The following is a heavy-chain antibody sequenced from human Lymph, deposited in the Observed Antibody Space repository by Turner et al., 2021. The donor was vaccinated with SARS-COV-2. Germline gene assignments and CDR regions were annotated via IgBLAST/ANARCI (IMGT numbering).Heavy chain of an antibody. Sequence: QVQLVQSGAEVKKPGSSVKVSCKASGGPFRSSAISWGRQAPGQGLEWMGGIIPLLAITNYAQKFQGRVTITPDKSTSKAYMGLSSRGSEDTAVYFWERIAAPGMGGGVHYYYYAMDVWGQGTTVTVSS. CDR3: ERIAAPGMGGGVHYYYYAMDV. J-gene: IGHJ6*02. V-gene: IGHV1-69*10. CDR2: IIPLLAIT. CDR1: GGPFRSSA. D-gene: IGHD6-13*01.